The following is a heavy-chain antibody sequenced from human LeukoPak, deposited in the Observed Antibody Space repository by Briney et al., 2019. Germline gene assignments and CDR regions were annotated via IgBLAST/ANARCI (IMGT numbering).Heavy chain of an antibody. D-gene: IGHD3-3*02. J-gene: IGHJ4*02. Sequence: PGGTLRLSCAASGFTFSSYAMHWVRQAPGKGLEWVGVISYDGSNKYYADSVKGRFTISIDNSKNTQYLQMNSLRAEDTAVYYCARDIAFDGTRPPDYWGQGKLVTVSS. CDR2: ISYDGSNK. CDR3: ARDIAFDGTRPPDY. CDR1: GFTFSSYA. V-gene: IGHV3-30*04.